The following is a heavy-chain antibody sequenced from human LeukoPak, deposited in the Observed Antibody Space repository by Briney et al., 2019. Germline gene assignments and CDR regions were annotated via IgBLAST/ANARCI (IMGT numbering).Heavy chain of an antibody. D-gene: IGHD3-3*01. Sequence: GSSVKVSCKASGYTFTGYYMHWVRQAPGQGLEWMGRINPNSGGTNYAQKFQGRVTMTRDTSISTAYMELSRLRSDDTAVYYCAREGRITIFGVVIITFDYWGQGTLVTVSS. J-gene: IGHJ4*02. CDR2: INPNSGGT. V-gene: IGHV1-2*06. CDR1: GYTFTGYY. CDR3: AREGRITIFGVVIITFDY.